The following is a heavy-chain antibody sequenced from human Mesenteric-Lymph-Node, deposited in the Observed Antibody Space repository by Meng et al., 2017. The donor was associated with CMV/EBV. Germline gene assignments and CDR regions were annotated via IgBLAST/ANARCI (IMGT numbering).Heavy chain of an antibody. V-gene: IGHV3-7*01. J-gene: IGHJ4*02. D-gene: IGHD6-6*01. Sequence: GGSLRLSCAASGLIFSNAWMSWVRQAPGKGLEWVANIKQDGSEKYYVDSVKGRFTISRDNAKNSLYLQMNSLRAEDTAVYYCARGGGIAARGIYYFDYWGQGTLVTVSS. CDR2: IKQDGSEK. CDR1: GLIFSNAW. CDR3: ARGGGIAARGIYYFDY.